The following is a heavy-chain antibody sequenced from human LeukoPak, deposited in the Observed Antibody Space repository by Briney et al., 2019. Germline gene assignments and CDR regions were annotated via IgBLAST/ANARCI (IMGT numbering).Heavy chain of an antibody. D-gene: IGHD3-22*01. V-gene: IGHV3-23*01. CDR2: ISGSGGST. CDR3: AKDPFPLVVRGSFDY. CDR1: GFTFSSYA. Sequence: GGSLRLSCAASGFTFSSYAMSWVRQAPGKGLEWVSAISGSGGSTYYADSVKGRFTISRDNSKNTLYLQMNSLRAEDTAVYYCAKDPFPLVVRGSFDYWGQGTLVTVSS. J-gene: IGHJ4*02.